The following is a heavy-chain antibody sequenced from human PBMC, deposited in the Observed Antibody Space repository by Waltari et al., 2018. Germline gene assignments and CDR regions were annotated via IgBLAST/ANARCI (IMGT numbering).Heavy chain of an antibody. Sequence: QVQLVQSGAELKKPGASVTLSCKASGYTVFAYPIHWVRQAPGQRLERMGWITGNNNTKYSQRFQGRVTITRYRSASTTYMDLSTLRSEDTAVYYCASGRERSYGSANYYQLDYWGQGTLVTVSS. D-gene: IGHD3-10*01. V-gene: IGHV1-3*01. CDR1: GYTVFAYP. J-gene: IGHJ4*02. CDR2: ITGNNNT. CDR3: ASGRERSYGSANYYQLDY.